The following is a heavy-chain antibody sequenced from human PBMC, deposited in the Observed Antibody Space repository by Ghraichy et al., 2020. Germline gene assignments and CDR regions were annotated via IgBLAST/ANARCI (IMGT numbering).Heavy chain of an antibody. D-gene: IGHD4-17*01. J-gene: IGHJ4*02. V-gene: IGHV4-30-2*01. CDR2: IYYSGSS. Sequence: SETLSLTCAVTGDFFSGCGYSWSWIRQPPGKGLEWIGYIYYSGSSSYNPSLKSRVAISMDRSKNQFSLNLSSVTAADTAVYYCARGAHDYAFDYGGQGLQVVVSA. CDR1: GDFFSGCGYS. CDR3: ARGAHDYAFDY.